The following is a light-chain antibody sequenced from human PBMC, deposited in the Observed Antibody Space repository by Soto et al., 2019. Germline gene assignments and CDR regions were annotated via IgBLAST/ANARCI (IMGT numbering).Light chain of an antibody. J-gene: IGLJ1*01. CDR2: DVN. CDR1: SSDVGGYNF. Sequence: QSALTQPASVSGSPGQSITISCTGTSSDVGGYNFVPWYQQHPGKVPKLMIFDVNRRPSGVTDRFSGYKSGNTASLTISGLQAEDEGDYYCSSYTSSSTHVFGSGTKVTVL. CDR3: SSYTSSSTHV. V-gene: IGLV2-14*03.